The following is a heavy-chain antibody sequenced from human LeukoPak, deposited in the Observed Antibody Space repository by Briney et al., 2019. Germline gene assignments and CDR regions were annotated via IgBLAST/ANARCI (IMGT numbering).Heavy chain of an antibody. D-gene: IGHD6-13*01. Sequence: ASVKVSCKASGYTFTGYYMHWVRQAPGQGPEWMGWINPNTGGTNYAQKFQGRVTMTTDSSISTAYMELSRLRSDDTAVYYCAKDPLEATAGTSSSLDYWGQGTLVTVSA. CDR1: GYTFTGYY. J-gene: IGHJ4*02. V-gene: IGHV1-2*02. CDR2: INPNTGGT. CDR3: AKDPLEATAGTSSSLDY.